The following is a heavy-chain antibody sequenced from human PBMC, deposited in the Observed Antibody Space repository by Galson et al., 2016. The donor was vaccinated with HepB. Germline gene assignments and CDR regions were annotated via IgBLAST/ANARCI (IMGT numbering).Heavy chain of an antibody. CDR1: GFTFSDYY. CDR2: ISSSSATI. J-gene: IGHJ4*02. CDR3: ARGQWGPAALYYFDS. D-gene: IGHD2-2*01. V-gene: IGHV3-11*01. Sequence: SLRLSCAASGFTFSDYYMSWIRQAPGKGLECVSYISSSSATIHYVDSVKGRFTISRDNARNSLLLQMNTLRAEDTAVYYCARGQWGPAALYYFDSWGQGSLVTVSS.